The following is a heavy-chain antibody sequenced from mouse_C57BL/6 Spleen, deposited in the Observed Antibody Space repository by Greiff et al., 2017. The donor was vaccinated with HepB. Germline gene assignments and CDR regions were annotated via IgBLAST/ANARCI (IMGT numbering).Heavy chain of an antibody. CDR1: GFSLTSYG. Sequence: VMLVESGPGLVAPSQSLSITCTVSGFSLTSYGVHWVRQPPGKGLEWLVVIWSDGSTTYNSALKSRLSISKDNSKSHVFLKMNSLQTDDTARYYCARHTIPESYGSSPYAMDYWGQGTSVTVSS. V-gene: IGHV2-6-1*01. J-gene: IGHJ4*01. CDR2: IWSDGST. D-gene: IGHD1-1*01. CDR3: ARHTIPESYGSSPYAMDY.